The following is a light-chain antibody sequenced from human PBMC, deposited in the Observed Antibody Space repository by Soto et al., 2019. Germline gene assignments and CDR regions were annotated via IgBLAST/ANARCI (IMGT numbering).Light chain of an antibody. CDR3: AAWDDSLSGVV. J-gene: IGLJ2*01. CDR1: SSNIGGHY. CDR2: SNN. V-gene: IGLV1-47*02. Sequence: QAVVTQPPSASGTPGQRVIISCSGSSSNIGGHYVYWYQQLPETAPRLLIYSNNQRPSGVPDRFSGSKSGTSASLAISGLRSEDEADYYCAAWDDSLSGVVFGGGTKLTVL.